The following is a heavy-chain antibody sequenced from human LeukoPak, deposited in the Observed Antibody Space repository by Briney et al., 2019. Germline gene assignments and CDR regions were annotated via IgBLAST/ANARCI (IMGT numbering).Heavy chain of an antibody. J-gene: IGHJ3*02. Sequence: PGGSLRLSCAASGFTFSDYYMSWIRQAPGKGLEWVSYISSSGSTIYYADSVKGRFTISRDNAKNSLYLQMNSLRAKDTAVYYCARDMRYCSSTSCPSDAFDIWGQGTMLTVSS. D-gene: IGHD2-2*01. CDR2: ISSSGSTI. V-gene: IGHV3-11*04. CDR1: GFTFSDYY. CDR3: ARDMRYCSSTSCPSDAFDI.